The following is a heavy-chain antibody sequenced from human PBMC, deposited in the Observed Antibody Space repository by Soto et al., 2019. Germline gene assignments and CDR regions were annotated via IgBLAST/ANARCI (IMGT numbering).Heavy chain of an antibody. Sequence: QVQLQGSGPGLVKPSETLSLTCTVSGGSVSSDSYFWSWIRQPPGKGLEWIGYISYSGSTNYHSSLKSRVTISKDTSENQFSLKLSSVTAAHTAVYYCARYRTGATGFDFWGQGTLVTVSS. J-gene: IGHJ4*02. V-gene: IGHV4-61*01. D-gene: IGHD3-10*01. CDR2: ISYSGST. CDR1: GGSVSSDSYF. CDR3: ARYRTGATGFDF.